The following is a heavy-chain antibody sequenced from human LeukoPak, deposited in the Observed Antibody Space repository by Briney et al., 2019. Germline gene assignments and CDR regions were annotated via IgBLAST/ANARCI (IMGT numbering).Heavy chain of an antibody. V-gene: IGHV3-23*01. J-gene: IGHJ3*02. CDR1: GFTFSSYA. CDR2: ISGSGGST. D-gene: IGHD5-18*01. CDR3: AKERVGGYRYGLDAFDI. Sequence: GGSVKLSCTASGFTFSSYAMNWVRQAPGKGLEWVSAISGSGGSTYYADSVKGRFTISRDNSKTTLYLQMNSLRAEDTAVYYCAKERVGGYRYGLDAFDIWGQGTMVTVSS.